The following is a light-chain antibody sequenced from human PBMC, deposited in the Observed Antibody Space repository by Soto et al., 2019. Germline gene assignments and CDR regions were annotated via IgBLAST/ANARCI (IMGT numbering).Light chain of an antibody. J-gene: IGKJ1*01. CDR1: QTISSW. CDR3: QQYNSYSEA. Sequence: DIQSTPSPSTLSGPVGDRVTITCRASQTISSWLAWYQQKPGKAPKLLIYKASTLKSGVPSRFSGSGSGTEFTLTISSLQPDDFATYYCQQYNSYSEAFGQGTKVDIK. CDR2: KAS. V-gene: IGKV1-5*03.